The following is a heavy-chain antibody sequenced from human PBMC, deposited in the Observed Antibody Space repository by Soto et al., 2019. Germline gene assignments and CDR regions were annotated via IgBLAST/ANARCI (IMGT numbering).Heavy chain of an antibody. J-gene: IGHJ4*02. Sequence: QVQLVQSGAEVKKPGASVKVSCKASGYTFTSYGFSWVRQAPGQGLEWMGCISGPNGNTNYAQKLQGRVTMTTDTSTSTGYMELRSLRSDDTAVYYCARDRYDSSGYYLGADYWGQGTLVTVSP. CDR1: GYTFTSYG. CDR2: ISGPNGNT. CDR3: ARDRYDSSGYYLGADY. V-gene: IGHV1-18*01. D-gene: IGHD3-22*01.